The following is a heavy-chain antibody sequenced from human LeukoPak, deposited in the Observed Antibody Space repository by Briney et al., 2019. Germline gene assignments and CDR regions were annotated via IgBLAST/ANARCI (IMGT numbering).Heavy chain of an antibody. D-gene: IGHD6-19*01. J-gene: IGHJ4*02. Sequence: GASVKVSCKVSGYTLTELSMHWVRQAPGKGLEWMGGFDPEDGETIYAQKFQGRVTMTEDTSTHTAYMELSSLRSEDTAVYYCATAPLPVYSSGWYRRTLDYWGQGTLVTVSS. CDR3: ATAPLPVYSSGWYRRTLDY. CDR2: FDPEDGET. V-gene: IGHV1-24*01. CDR1: GYTLTELS.